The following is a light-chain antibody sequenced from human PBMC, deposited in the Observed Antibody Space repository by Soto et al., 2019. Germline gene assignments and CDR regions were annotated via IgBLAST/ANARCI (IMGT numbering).Light chain of an antibody. Sequence: QAVVTQEPSLTVSPGGTVTLTCGSSTGAVTSDFHPNGFQQKPGQAPRALIYSTSNTHSWTPARFSCSLLGGKAALTVSGVQPEDESEYYCLLYHRGPYVVGTGTKLTVL. CDR3: LLYHRGPYV. CDR2: STS. V-gene: IGLV7-43*01. J-gene: IGLJ1*01. CDR1: TGAVTSDFH.